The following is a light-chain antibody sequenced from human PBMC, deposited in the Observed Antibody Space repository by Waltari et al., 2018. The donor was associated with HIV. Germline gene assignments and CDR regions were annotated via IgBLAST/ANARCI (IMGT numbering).Light chain of an antibody. J-gene: IGKJ2*03. CDR1: QSIKRN. CDR3: QQSYATPRS. V-gene: IGKV1-39*01. Sequence: DIHMTQSPSSLSASIGDRVTITCRASQSIKRNLNWFQQKSGKAPNILIYATATLQNGVPSRFSGSGSETNFTLTITRLQPEDFATYYCQQSYATPRSFGQGTKL. CDR2: ATA.